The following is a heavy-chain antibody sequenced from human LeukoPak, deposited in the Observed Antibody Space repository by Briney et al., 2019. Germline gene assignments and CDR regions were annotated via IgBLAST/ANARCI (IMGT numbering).Heavy chain of an antibody. CDR3: ARANRGKQWLLHFDY. CDR2: INHSGST. Sequence: SETLSLTCAVYGGSFSGYYWSWIRQPPGKGLEWIGEINHSGSTNYNPSLKSRVTISVDTSKNQFSLKLSSVTAADTAVYYCARANRGKQWLLHFDYWGRGTLVTVSS. CDR1: GGSFSGYY. V-gene: IGHV4-34*01. J-gene: IGHJ4*02. D-gene: IGHD6-19*01.